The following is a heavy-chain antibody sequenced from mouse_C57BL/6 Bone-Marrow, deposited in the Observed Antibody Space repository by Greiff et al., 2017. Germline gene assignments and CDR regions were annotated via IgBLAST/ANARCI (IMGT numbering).Heavy chain of an antibody. CDR3: ARYGYWYFDV. CDR2: IRNKANGYTT. Sequence: EVQLVESGGGLVQPGGSLSLSCAASGFTFTDYYMSWVRQPPGKALEWLGFIRNKANGYTTEYSASVKGRFTISRDNSQSILYLQMNALRAEDSATYYCARYGYWYFDVWGTGTTVTVSS. J-gene: IGHJ1*03. CDR1: GFTFTDYY. V-gene: IGHV7-3*01.